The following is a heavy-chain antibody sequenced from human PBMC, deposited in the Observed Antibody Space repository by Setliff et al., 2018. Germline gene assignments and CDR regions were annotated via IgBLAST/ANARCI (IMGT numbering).Heavy chain of an antibody. J-gene: IGHJ4*02. CDR2: INTGGGSS. CDR3: AAKWCTTIDCRLPIYDF. D-gene: IGHD2-8*01. CDR1: GYSFTTYY. V-gene: IGHV1-46*01. Sequence: ASVKVSCKASGYSFTTYYMHWVRQAPGQGLEWMGTINTGGGSSSYTEKFQGRVTMTRDTSTTTFYLEMNSLTSEDTAVYYCAAKWCTTIDCRLPIYDFWGQGTQVTVSS.